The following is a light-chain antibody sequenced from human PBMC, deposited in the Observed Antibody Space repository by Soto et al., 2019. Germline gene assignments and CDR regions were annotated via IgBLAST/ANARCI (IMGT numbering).Light chain of an antibody. J-gene: IGKJ3*01. CDR1: QDIKNY. CDR3: QQYDNLPFT. V-gene: IGKV1-33*01. Sequence: DIQMTQSPSSLSASVEDRVTITCQASQDIKNYLNWYQQKPGKAPKLLIYDASNLETGVPSRFRGSGSGTDFTFTISSLQAEDIATYYCQQYDNLPFTFGPGTKVDIK. CDR2: DAS.